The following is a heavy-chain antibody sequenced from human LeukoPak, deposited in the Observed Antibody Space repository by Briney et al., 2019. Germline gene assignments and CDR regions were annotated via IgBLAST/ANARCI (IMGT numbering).Heavy chain of an antibody. CDR3: ARRNYYDSSGLEIDFDY. J-gene: IGHJ4*02. CDR1: GYTFTSYY. CDR2: INPSGGST. D-gene: IGHD3-22*01. V-gene: IGHV1-46*01. Sequence: ASVKVSCKASGYTFTSYYMHWARQAPGQGLEWMGIINPSGGSTSYAQKFQGRVTMTRDTSTSTVYMELSSLRSEDTAVYYCARRNYYDSSGLEIDFDYWGQGTLVTVSS.